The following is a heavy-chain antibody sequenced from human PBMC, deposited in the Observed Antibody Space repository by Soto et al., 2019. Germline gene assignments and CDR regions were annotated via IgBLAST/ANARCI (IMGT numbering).Heavy chain of an antibody. Sequence: EVQLVESGGGLVQPGGSLRLSCAASGFTFSSYWMSWVRQAPGKGLEWVANIKQDGSEKYYVDSVKGRFTISRDNAKNSLYLQMNSLRAEDTAVYYCARDFSFWEDPYTWFDPWGQGTLVTVSS. CDR3: ARDFSFWEDPYTWFDP. D-gene: IGHD3-3*01. CDR2: IKQDGSEK. V-gene: IGHV3-7*01. J-gene: IGHJ5*02. CDR1: GFTFSSYW.